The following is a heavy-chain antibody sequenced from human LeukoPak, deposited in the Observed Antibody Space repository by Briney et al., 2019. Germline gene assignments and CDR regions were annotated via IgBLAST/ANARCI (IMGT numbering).Heavy chain of an antibody. V-gene: IGHV3-21*04. CDR1: GFTFSNYR. J-gene: IGHJ4*02. D-gene: IGHD1-26*01. CDR3: AKAGSIRFDY. Sequence: GGSLRLSCAASGFTFSNYRMNWVRQAPGKGLEWVSSISSSSIYIYYADSVKGRFTISRDNSKNTLYLQMNSLRAEDTAAYYCAKAGSIRFDYWGQGTLVTVSS. CDR2: ISSSSIYI.